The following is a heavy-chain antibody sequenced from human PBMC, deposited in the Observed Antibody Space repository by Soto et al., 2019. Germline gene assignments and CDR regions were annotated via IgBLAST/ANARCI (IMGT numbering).Heavy chain of an antibody. CDR1: GFTFSTYS. J-gene: IGHJ4*02. CDR2: ISVSGSIR. Sequence: EVQLVESGGGLVQPGGSLRLSCAASGFTFSTYSMNWVRQAPGKGLEWVAFISVSGSIRYYADSVRGRFTISRDKAKNSLFLEMNILSDEDTAVYYCARYQYQDDPNHPYYFDYWGRGTLVAVSS. D-gene: IGHD2-2*01. CDR3: ARYQYQDDPNHPYYFDY. V-gene: IGHV3-48*02.